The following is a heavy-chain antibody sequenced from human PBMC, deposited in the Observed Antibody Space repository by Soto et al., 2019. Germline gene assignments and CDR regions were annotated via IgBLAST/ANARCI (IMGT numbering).Heavy chain of an antibody. CDR3: VRDVSVSSGSFGGY. V-gene: IGHV1-18*01. J-gene: IGHJ4*02. Sequence: QVQLVQSGAEVKKPGASVRVSCKASGYTFDAYGLNWVRQAPGQGLEWMGWISTYTGNTDYPQRFRGRVTMTTDTSTNTAFLDLRSLTSDDTAVYYCVRDVSVSSGSFGGYWGQGTLVTVSS. CDR1: GYTFDAYG. D-gene: IGHD3-10*01. CDR2: ISTYTGNT.